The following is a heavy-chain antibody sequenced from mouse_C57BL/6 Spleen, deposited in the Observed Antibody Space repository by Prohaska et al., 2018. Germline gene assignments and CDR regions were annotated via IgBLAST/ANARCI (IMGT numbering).Heavy chain of an antibody. CDR3: ARAYYYGSSPDY. CDR1: GYTFTSYW. J-gene: IGHJ2*01. Sequence: QVQLQQPGAELVKPGASVKLSCKASGYTFTSYWMHWVKQRPGQGLEWIGMIHPNSGSTNYNEKFKSKATLTVDKSSSTAYMQLSSRTSEDSVVYYCARAYYYGSSPDYWGQGTTLTVSS. D-gene: IGHD1-1*01. CDR2: IHPNSGST. V-gene: IGHV1-64*01.